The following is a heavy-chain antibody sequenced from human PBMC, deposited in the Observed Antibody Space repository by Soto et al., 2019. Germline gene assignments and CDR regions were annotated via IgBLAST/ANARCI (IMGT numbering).Heavy chain of an antibody. V-gene: IGHV3-48*03. CDR3: AGRDGHNRRKAPYYYYYYGVGV. D-gene: IGHD2-15*01. CDR2: ISGSGSIT. Sequence: PGGSLRLSCAASGFTSSSYEMNWVRQAPGKGLEWVSYISGSGSITHYADSVKGRFTISGDNARNSLYLQMNSLRGEDTAVYYCAGRDGHNRRKAPYYYYYYGVGVWGRGTTVTVSS. J-gene: IGHJ6*02. CDR1: GFTSSSYE.